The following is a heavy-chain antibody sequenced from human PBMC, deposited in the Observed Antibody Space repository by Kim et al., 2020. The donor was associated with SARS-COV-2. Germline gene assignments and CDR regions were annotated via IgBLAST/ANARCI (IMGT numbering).Heavy chain of an antibody. J-gene: IGHJ4*02. V-gene: IGHV3-73*01. Sequence: GGSLRLSCAASGFTFSGSAMHWVRQASGKGLEWVGRIRSKANSYATAYAASVKGRFTISRDDSKNTAYLQMNSLKTEDTAVYYCTVIPGYDAPRGIWGQGTLVTVSS. CDR3: TVIPGYDAPRGI. D-gene: IGHD5-12*01. CDR1: GFTFSGSA. CDR2: IRSKANSYAT.